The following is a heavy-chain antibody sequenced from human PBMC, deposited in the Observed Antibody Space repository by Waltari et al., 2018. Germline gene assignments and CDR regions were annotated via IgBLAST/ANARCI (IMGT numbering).Heavy chain of an antibody. CDR2: INAGNGNT. D-gene: IGHD2-2*01. J-gene: IGHJ5*02. Sequence: QVQLVQSGAEVKKPGASVKVSCKASGYTFTSYAMHWVRQAPGQRLEWMGWINAGNGNTKYSQKFQGRVTITRDTSASTAYMELSSLRSEDTAVYYCARDPYCSSTSCYYNWFDPWGQGTLVTVSS. V-gene: IGHV1-3*01. CDR3: ARDPYCSSTSCYYNWFDP. CDR1: GYTFTSYA.